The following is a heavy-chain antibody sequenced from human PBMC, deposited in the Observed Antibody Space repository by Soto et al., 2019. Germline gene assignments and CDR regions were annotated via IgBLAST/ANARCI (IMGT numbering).Heavy chain of an antibody. CDR1: GGSFSGYY. Sequence: SETLSLTCAVYGGSFSGYYWSWIRQPPGKGLEWIGEINHSGSTNYNPSLKSRVTISVDTSKNQFSLKLSSVTAADTAVYYCARGRVVYSSGWYGPDYWGQGTLVTVS. D-gene: IGHD6-19*01. CDR3: ARGRVVYSSGWYGPDY. CDR2: INHSGST. J-gene: IGHJ4*02. V-gene: IGHV4-34*01.